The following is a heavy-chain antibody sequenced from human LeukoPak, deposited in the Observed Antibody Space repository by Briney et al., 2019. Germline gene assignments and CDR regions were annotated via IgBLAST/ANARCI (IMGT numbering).Heavy chain of an antibody. J-gene: IGHJ4*02. CDR1: GFTVTSNY. V-gene: IGHV3-53*01. CDR2: IYSGGST. D-gene: IGHD2-2*01. CDR3: ARVDCSSTSCYLRGYFDY. Sequence: HPGGSLRLSCAASGFTVTSNYMSWVRQAPGKGLEWVSVIYSGGSTYYADSVKGRFTISRDNSKNTLYLQMNSLRAEDTAVYYCARVDCSSTSCYLRGYFDYWGQGTLVTVSS.